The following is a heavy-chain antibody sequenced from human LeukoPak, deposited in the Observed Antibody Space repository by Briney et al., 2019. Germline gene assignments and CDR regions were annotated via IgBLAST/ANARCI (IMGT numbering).Heavy chain of an antibody. CDR1: GGSISSGSYY. Sequence: SSETLSLTCTVSGGSISSGSYYWSWIRQPAGKGLEWIGRIYTSGSTNYNPSLKSRVTISVDTSKNQFSLKLSSVTAADTAVYYCARGQLYPTREYYYYYMDVWGKGTTVTVSS. V-gene: IGHV4-61*02. J-gene: IGHJ6*03. CDR2: IYTSGST. CDR3: ARGQLYPTREYYYYYMDV. D-gene: IGHD2-8*01.